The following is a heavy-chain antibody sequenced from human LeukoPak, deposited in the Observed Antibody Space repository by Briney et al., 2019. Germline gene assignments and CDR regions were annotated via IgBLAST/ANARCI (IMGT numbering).Heavy chain of an antibody. CDR2: ISANGINT. CDR1: GFTFSNHD. V-gene: IGHV3-23*01. Sequence: GGSLRLSCVASGFTFSNHDMNWVGQAPGKGREWVSSISANGINTYYADSVKGRFTIPRDNSKNTLYLQMNSLRAEDAAVYYCARRITAASTYYFDYWGQGTLVPVSS. J-gene: IGHJ4*02. D-gene: IGHD6-25*01. CDR3: ARRITAASTYYFDY.